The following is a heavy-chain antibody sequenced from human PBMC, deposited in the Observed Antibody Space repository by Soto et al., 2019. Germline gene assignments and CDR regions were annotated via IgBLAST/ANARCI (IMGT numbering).Heavy chain of an antibody. J-gene: IGHJ4*02. V-gene: IGHV3-30*18. CDR1: GFTFSSYG. CDR2: ISYDGSNK. CDR3: AKYHSGYDRRNPGNLSVANDY. Sequence: GGSLRLSCAASGFTFSSYGMHWVRQAPGKGLEWVAVISYDGSNKYYADSVKGRFTISRDNSKNTLYLQMNSLRAEDTAVYYCAKYHSGYDRRNPGNLSVANDYWGQGTLVTSPQ. D-gene: IGHD5-12*01.